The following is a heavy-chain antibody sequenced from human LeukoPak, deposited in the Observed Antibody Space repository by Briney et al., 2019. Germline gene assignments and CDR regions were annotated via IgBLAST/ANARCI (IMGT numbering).Heavy chain of an antibody. V-gene: IGHV3-30*04. J-gene: IGHJ3*02. CDR3: AKNDILTGYYAFDI. D-gene: IGHD3-9*01. CDR2: ISYDGSNK. CDR1: GFTFSSYA. Sequence: PGGSLRLSCAASGFTFSSYAMHWVRQAPGKGLEWVAVISYDGSNKYYADSVKGRFTISRDNSKNTLYLQMNSLRAEDTAVYYCAKNDILTGYYAFDIWGQGTMVTVSS.